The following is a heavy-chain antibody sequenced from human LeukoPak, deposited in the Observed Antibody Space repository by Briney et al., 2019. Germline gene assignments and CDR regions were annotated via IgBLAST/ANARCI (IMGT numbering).Heavy chain of an antibody. J-gene: IGHJ4*02. V-gene: IGHV3-21*01. CDR2: LSRSSSYI. D-gene: IGHD3-22*01. Sequence: KPGGSLRLSCSASGFTFSSYSMNGVRQAPGKGLKGCSSLSRSSSYIYSPDSVKGRFTISIDNSKNMLSLQMNNRRREGPPLHYCAKDRGSYSYDSSGNWGQGNLVTASP. CDR3: AKDRGSYSYDSSGN. CDR1: GFTFSSYS.